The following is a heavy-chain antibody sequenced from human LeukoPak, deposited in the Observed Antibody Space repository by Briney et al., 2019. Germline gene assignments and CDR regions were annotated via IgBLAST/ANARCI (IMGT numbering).Heavy chain of an antibody. CDR3: ARVECSGGSCPADY. J-gene: IGHJ4*02. Sequence: SETLSLTCTVSGGSISSYYWCWIRQPPGKGLEWIGYIYYSGSTNYNPSLKSRVTISVDTSKNQFSLKLSSVTAADTAVYYCARVECSGGSCPADYWGQGTLVTVSS. CDR2: IYYSGST. D-gene: IGHD2-15*01. V-gene: IGHV4-59*01. CDR1: GGSISSYY.